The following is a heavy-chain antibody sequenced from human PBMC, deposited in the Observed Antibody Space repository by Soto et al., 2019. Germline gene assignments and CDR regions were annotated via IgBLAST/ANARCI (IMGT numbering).Heavy chain of an antibody. J-gene: IGHJ6*02. Sequence: EVQLVESGEGLVQPGRSLRLSCAASGFTFDDYAMHWVRQAPGKGLEWVSGISWNSGSIGYADSVKGRFTISRDNAKNSLYLQMNSLRAEDTALYYCAKDRGAVVSGYYGMDVWGQGTTVTVSS. CDR1: GFTFDDYA. D-gene: IGHD2-15*01. CDR2: ISWNSGSI. V-gene: IGHV3-9*01. CDR3: AKDRGAVVSGYYGMDV.